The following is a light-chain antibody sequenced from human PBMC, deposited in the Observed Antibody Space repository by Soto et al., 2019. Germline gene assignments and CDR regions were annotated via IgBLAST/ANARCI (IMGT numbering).Light chain of an antibody. V-gene: IGLV1-44*01. CDR1: TANIGSNY. Sequence: QSVLTQPPSASGTPGQSVTISCSGSTANIGSNYVYWYQQLPGTAPKLLIYSNDQRPSGVPDRFSGSKSGTSASLAISGLQSEDEADYSCSAWDDSLNGWVFGGGTQLTVL. CDR2: SND. J-gene: IGLJ3*02. CDR3: SAWDDSLNGWV.